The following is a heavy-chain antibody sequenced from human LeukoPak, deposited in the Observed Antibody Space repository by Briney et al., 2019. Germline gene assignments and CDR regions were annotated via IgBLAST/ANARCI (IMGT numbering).Heavy chain of an antibody. CDR3: ARDGDSALVN. CDR2: NSGGST. V-gene: IGHV3-53*01. D-gene: IGHD5-18*01. Sequence: GGSLRLSCAASGFTVSNNYMSWVRQAPGKGLEWVSLNSGGSTHYADSVKGRFTISRDNSKNTLYLQMNSLRAEDTAVYYCARDGDSALVNWGQGPLVTVSS. J-gene: IGHJ4*02. CDR1: GFTVSNNY.